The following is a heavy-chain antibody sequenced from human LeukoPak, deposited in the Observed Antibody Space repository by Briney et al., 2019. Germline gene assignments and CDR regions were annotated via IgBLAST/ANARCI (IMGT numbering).Heavy chain of an antibody. Sequence: GGSLRLSCAASALAFRDFAMHWVRQAPGKGLDWVAMIWHDGATKFYADSVKGRFTISRDNSKDTLYLQMDSLRAEDTAVFYCARELLGEGPDAFDVWGQGTIVTVSS. CDR1: ALAFRDFA. D-gene: IGHD3-16*01. J-gene: IGHJ3*01. V-gene: IGHV3-33*08. CDR3: ARELLGEGPDAFDV. CDR2: IWHDGATK.